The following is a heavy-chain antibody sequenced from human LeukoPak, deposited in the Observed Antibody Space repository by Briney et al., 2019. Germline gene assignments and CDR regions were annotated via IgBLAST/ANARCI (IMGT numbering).Heavy chain of an antibody. Sequence: SVKVSCKASGGTFSSYAISWVRQAPGQGLEWMGRIIPILGIANYAQKFQGRVTITADKSTSTAYMELSSLRSEDTAVYYCAKIGGIAARPPFDYWGQGTLVTVSS. CDR1: GGTFSSYA. CDR3: AKIGGIAARPPFDY. D-gene: IGHD6-6*01. J-gene: IGHJ4*02. CDR2: IIPILGIA. V-gene: IGHV1-69*04.